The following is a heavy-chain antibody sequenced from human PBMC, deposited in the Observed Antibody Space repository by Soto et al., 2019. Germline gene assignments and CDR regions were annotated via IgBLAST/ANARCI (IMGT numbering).Heavy chain of an antibody. CDR3: SRGRRYKLILDAVYS. CDR1: GFTFSNYA. CDR2: ISYDVSKK. V-gene: IGHV3-30-3*01. D-gene: IGHD2-15*01. Sequence: GGSLRLSCAASGFTFSNYAVHWVRQAPGKGLECVAFISYDVSKKYYADSVKGRFTISRDNSQNMLYLQMNSLRAEDTAVYYCSRGRRYKLILDAVYSLGQATRVTV. J-gene: IGHJ3*02.